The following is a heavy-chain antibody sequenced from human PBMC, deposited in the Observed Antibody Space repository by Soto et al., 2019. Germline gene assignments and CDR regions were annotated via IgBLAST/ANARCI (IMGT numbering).Heavy chain of an antibody. J-gene: IGHJ6*02. CDR1: GGSISSSSYY. V-gene: IGHV4-39*01. CDR3: DLAYYYYYGMDV. CDR2: IYYSGST. Sequence: PSETLSLTCTVSGGSISSSSYYWGWIRQPPGKGLEWIGSIYYSGSTYYNPSLKSRVTISVDTSKNQFSLKLSSVTAADMAVYYCDLAYYYYYGMDVWGQGTTVTVSS.